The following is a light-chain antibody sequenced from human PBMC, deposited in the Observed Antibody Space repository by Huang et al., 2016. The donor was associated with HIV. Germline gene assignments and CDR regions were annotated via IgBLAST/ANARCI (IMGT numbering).Light chain of an antibody. Sequence: IVMTQSPATLSVSPGERVTVSCRANRIVSSNLAWYQQRPGQAPRLLIYGSSTRAPGIPARFSGSGFGTDFSLTISSLQSEDFALYYCQQYNNWLLSFGGGTRVDI. V-gene: IGKV3-15*01. J-gene: IGKJ4*01. CDR3: QQYNNWLLS. CDR2: GSS. CDR1: RIVSSN.